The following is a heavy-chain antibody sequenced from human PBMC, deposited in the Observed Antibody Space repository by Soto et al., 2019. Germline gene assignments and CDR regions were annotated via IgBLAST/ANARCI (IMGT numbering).Heavy chain of an antibody. V-gene: IGHV3-30*18. CDR3: TKDDGYNDSTYYHYFGMDV. D-gene: IGHD5-12*01. CDR1: GFAFSGYY. J-gene: IGHJ6*02. Sequence: GGSLRLSCAASGFAFSGYYMHWVRQAPGKGLEWVAVISYDGSTEYYADSVKGRFTISRDNSANRLFLQMNSLRPEDTAVYYCTKDDGYNDSTYYHYFGMDVWGQGTTVTVSS. CDR2: ISYDGSTE.